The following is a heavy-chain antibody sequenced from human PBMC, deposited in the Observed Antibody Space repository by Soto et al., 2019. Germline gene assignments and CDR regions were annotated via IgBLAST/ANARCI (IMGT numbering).Heavy chain of an antibody. CDR2: INHSGST. Sequence: SETLSLTCAVYGGSFSGYYWSWIRQPPGKGLEWIGEINHSGSTNYNPSLKSRVTISVDTSKNQFSLKLSSVTAADTAVYYCARQGGYCSGGSCYRYYYYYMDVWGKGTTVTVSS. J-gene: IGHJ6*03. D-gene: IGHD2-15*01. CDR1: GGSFSGYY. CDR3: ARQGGYCSGGSCYRYYYYYMDV. V-gene: IGHV4-34*01.